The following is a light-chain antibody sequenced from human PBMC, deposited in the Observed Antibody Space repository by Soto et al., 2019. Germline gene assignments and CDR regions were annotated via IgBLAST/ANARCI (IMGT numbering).Light chain of an antibody. V-gene: IGLV1-44*01. CDR3: AAWDDSLRVVV. Sequence: QSVLTQPPSASGTPGQRVTISCSGSSSNIGSNTVNWYQQVPGMAPKLLIYSDSQRPSGVPDRFSGSESGTSVSLAISGLQSEDEADYYCAAWDDSLRVVVFGGVT. J-gene: IGLJ2*01. CDR1: SSNIGSNT. CDR2: SDS.